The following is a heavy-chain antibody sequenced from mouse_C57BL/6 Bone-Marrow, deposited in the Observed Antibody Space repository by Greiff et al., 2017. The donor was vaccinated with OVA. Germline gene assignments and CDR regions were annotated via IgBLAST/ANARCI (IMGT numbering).Heavy chain of an antibody. J-gene: IGHJ3*01. Sequence: VQLQQSGPELVKPGASVKISCKASGYAFSSSWMNWVQQRPGKGLEWIGRIYPGDGDTNYNGKFKGKATLTADKSSSTAYMQLSSLTSEDSAVYFCARYREWFAYWGQGTLVTVSA. V-gene: IGHV1-82*01. CDR1: GYAFSSSW. CDR2: IYPGDGDT. CDR3: ARYREWFAY.